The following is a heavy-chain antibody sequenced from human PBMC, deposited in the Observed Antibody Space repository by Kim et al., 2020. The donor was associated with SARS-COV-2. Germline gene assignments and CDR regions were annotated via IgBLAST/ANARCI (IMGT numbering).Heavy chain of an antibody. V-gene: IGHV3-30*18. CDR2: TSYDGGNS. CDR1: GFTLSGYG. CDR3: AKPLGSGRTTYDSNMDV. Sequence: GGSLRLSCVASGFTLSGYGRTWVRQPPGKGLEGVAFTSYDGGNSSYQASVKGRFTISRDDSKKTLFLQRNSLRAEDTAVYYFAKPLGSGRTTYDSNMDVSGQRT. J-gene: IGHJ3*01. D-gene: IGHD3-10*01.